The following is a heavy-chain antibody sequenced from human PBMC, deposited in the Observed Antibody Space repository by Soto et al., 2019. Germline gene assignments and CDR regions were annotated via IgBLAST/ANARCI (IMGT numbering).Heavy chain of an antibody. V-gene: IGHV3-30-3*01. D-gene: IGHD3-10*01. CDR3: ATQKGWFGELPYFDY. CDR1: GFTFSSYA. Sequence: GGSLRLSCAASGFTFSSYAMHWFRQAPGKGLEWVAVISYDGSNKYYADSVKGRFTISRDNSKNTLYLQMNSLRAEDTAVYYCATQKGWFGELPYFDYWGQGTLVTVSS. J-gene: IGHJ4*02. CDR2: ISYDGSNK.